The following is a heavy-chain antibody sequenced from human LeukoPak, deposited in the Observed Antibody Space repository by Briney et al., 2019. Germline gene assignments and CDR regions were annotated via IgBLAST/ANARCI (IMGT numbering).Heavy chain of an antibody. CDR1: GYTFTSYD. CDR3: ARELRRDAY. D-gene: IGHD4-17*01. V-gene: IGHV1-8*01. J-gene: IGHJ4*02. Sequence: GASVKVSCKASGYTFTSYDVNWVRQATGQGLEWMGYINPNSGHTTYAQRFQGRVTMTRDTSISTAYMEPTSLTSEDTAIYYCARELRRDAYWGQGALVTVSS. CDR2: INPNSGHT.